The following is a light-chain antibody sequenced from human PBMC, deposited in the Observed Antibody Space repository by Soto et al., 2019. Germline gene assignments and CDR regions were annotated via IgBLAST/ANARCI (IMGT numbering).Light chain of an antibody. Sequence: EIVLTQSPCTLSLSPGERATLSCRASQSVSNNYLAWYQQKPGQAPRLLIYGASNRATGIPGRFSGSGSGTDFTLTISSLQSEDFAVYYCQQYNNWLITFGQATRLEI. CDR2: GAS. CDR1: QSVSNN. J-gene: IGKJ5*01. V-gene: IGKV3D-15*01. CDR3: QQYNNWLIT.